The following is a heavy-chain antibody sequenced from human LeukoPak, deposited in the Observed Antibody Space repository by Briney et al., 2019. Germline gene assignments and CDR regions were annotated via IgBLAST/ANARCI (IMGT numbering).Heavy chain of an antibody. D-gene: IGHD3-10*01. Sequence: GGSLRLSCVGSGFTFRTYWMTWVRQAPGKGQERVANIKPDGSEKYYVDSVKGRFTISRDNAKDSLFLQMNSLRAEDTAVYYCARDYYGSGSPDYWGQGTLVTVSS. V-gene: IGHV3-7*01. CDR3: ARDYYGSGSPDY. J-gene: IGHJ4*02. CDR1: GFTFRTYW. CDR2: IKPDGSEK.